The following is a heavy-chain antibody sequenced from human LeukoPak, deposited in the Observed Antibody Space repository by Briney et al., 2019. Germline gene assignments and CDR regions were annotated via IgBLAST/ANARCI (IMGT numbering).Heavy chain of an antibody. CDR3: AKGYSSSWDSFDY. J-gene: IGHJ4*02. Sequence: GGSLRLSCAASGFTLDYYAMHSVRQAPGKGLGWVSGIRWNSGSIGYADSVKGRFTISRDNAKNSLYLQMNNLRTEDTALYYCAKGYSSSWDSFDYWGQGTLVTVSS. CDR2: IRWNSGSI. V-gene: IGHV3-9*01. CDR1: GFTLDYYA. D-gene: IGHD6-13*01.